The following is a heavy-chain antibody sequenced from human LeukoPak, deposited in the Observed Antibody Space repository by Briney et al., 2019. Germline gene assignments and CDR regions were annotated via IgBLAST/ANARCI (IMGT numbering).Heavy chain of an antibody. J-gene: IGHJ4*02. CDR3: VAMAR. D-gene: IGHD5-24*01. V-gene: IGHV1-8*01. Sequence: ASVKVSCKASGYTFTNYDINWVRQATGQGLEWMGWMNPNSGNTGYAQKFQGRVTITRDTSISTAYMALSSLTSEDTAVYYCVAMARWGQGTLVTVSS. CDR2: MNPNSGNT. CDR1: GYTFTNYD.